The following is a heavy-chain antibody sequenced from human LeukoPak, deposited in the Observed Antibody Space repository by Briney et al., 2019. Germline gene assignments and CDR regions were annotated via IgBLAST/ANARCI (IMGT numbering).Heavy chain of an antibody. D-gene: IGHD3-10*01. CDR2: TRNKANSYTT. CDR3: ASLYGSGKRWVDP. J-gene: IGHJ5*02. Sequence: GGSLRLSCAASGFTFSSYSMNWVRQAPGKGLEWVGRTRNKANSYTTEYAASVKGRFTISRDDSKNSLYLQMNSLKTEDTAVYYCASLYGSGKRWVDPWGQGTLVTVSS. V-gene: IGHV3-72*01. CDR1: GFTFSSYS.